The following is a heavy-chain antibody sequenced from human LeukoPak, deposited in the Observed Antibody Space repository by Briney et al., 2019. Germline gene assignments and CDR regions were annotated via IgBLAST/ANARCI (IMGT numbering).Heavy chain of an antibody. CDR2: IYYSGTT. D-gene: IGHD1-7*01. Sequence: SETLSLTCTVSGDSISGYYLSWIRQPPGKGLEWIGYIYYSGTTTYNPSLISRVTISVDTAKNVASLKLSSVTAADTAVDYCARSRYNWNYYFYDWGQGTLVTVSS. J-gene: IGHJ4*02. CDR1: GDSISGYY. V-gene: IGHV4-59*01. CDR3: ARSRYNWNYYFYD.